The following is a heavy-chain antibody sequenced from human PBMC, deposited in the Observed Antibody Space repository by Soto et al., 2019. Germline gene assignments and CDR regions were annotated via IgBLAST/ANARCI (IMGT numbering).Heavy chain of an antibody. V-gene: IGHV1-18*04. Sequence: GASVKVSCKASGYTFTSYGISWVRQAPGQGLEWMGWISAYNGNTNYAQKLQGRVTMTTDTSTSTAYMELRSLRSDDTAVYYCARVEYYDFWSGYPLDYWGQGTLVTGSS. CDR2: ISAYNGNT. J-gene: IGHJ4*02. D-gene: IGHD3-3*01. CDR3: ARVEYYDFWSGYPLDY. CDR1: GYTFTSYG.